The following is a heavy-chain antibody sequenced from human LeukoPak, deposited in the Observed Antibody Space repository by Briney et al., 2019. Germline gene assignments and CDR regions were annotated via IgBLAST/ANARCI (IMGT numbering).Heavy chain of an antibody. CDR3: VRNTPLGTGTKAFYRPY. D-gene: IGHD1-7*01. CDR2: IIPTFATA. J-gene: IGHJ4*02. Sequence: SLKVSCKASGGTFTNYAVSWVRQAPGQGLEWMGRIIPTFATANYAQKFKGRVTFTTDESTTTAYVELYSMRSEDTAVYYCVRNTPLGTGTKAFYRPYWGQGTLVTVSS. V-gene: IGHV1-69*05. CDR1: GGTFTNYA.